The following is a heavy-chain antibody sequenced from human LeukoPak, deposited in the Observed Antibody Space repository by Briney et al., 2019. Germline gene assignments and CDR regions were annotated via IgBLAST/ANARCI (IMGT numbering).Heavy chain of an antibody. V-gene: IGHV3-33*01. D-gene: IGHD1-26*01. CDR1: GFTFSTYG. Sequence: GRSLRLSCAASGFTFSTYGMHWVRQAPGKGLEWVAVVWYDRSNLHYVDSVKGRFTISRDNSKSTLYLQMNSLTAEDTAVYYCAGGGYSGTYYFDYWGQGTLVTVSS. J-gene: IGHJ4*02. CDR3: AGGGYSGTYYFDY. CDR2: VWYDRSNL.